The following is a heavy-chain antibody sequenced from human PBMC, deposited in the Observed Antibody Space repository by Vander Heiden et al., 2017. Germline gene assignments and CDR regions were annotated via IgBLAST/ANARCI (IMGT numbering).Heavy chain of an antibody. CDR1: GFTFSRYA. CDR2: ISGSGGST. Sequence: EVQLLESGGGLVQPGGSLRLSCAASGFTFSRYAMSWVRPAPGKGLDWVSAISGSGGSTYYADSVKGRFTISRDNSKNTLYLQMNSLRAEDTAVYYCAKDPASSGYSRAENWFDPWGQGTLVTVSS. D-gene: IGHD3-22*01. V-gene: IGHV3-23*01. J-gene: IGHJ5*02. CDR3: AKDPASSGYSRAENWFDP.